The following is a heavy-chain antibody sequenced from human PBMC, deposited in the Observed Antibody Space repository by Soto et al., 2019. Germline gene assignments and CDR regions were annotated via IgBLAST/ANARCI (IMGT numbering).Heavy chain of an antibody. CDR2: INHSGST. CDR3: ARLGGYVSVGYYYLWDS. D-gene: IGHD3-22*01. Sequence: SETLSLTCSVSDGSMNSDSSYWGWIRQPPGKGLEWIGVINHSGSTYHNLSLKGRVTMSVDASRNQFSLKLTSMTAADTAVYYCARLGGYVSVGYYYLWDSWGQGTLVIVSS. V-gene: IGHV4-39*01. CDR1: DGSMNSDSSY. J-gene: IGHJ4*02.